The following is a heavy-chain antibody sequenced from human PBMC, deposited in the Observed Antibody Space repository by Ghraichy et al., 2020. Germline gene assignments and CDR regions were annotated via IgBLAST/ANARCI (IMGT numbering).Heavy chain of an antibody. Sequence: SETLSLTCTVSGGSISSGDYYWSWIRQPPGKGLEWIGYIYYSGSTYYNPSLKSRVTISVDTSKNQFSLKLSSVTAADTAVYYCARDKGRGVIGYWGQGTLVTVSS. CDR3: ARDKGRGVIGY. CDR1: GGSISSGDYY. CDR2: IYYSGST. V-gene: IGHV4-30-4*01. D-gene: IGHD3-10*01. J-gene: IGHJ4*02.